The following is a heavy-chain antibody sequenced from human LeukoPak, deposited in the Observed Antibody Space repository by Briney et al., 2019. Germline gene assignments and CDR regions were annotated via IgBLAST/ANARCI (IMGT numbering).Heavy chain of an antibody. Sequence: KPSETLSLTCAVYGGSFSGYYWSWIRQPPGKGLEWIGEINHSGSTNYNPSLKSRVTISVDTSKNQFSLKLSSVTAADTAVYYCARGRRYSYGFRYWGQGTLVTVSS. D-gene: IGHD5-18*01. CDR3: ARGRRYSYGFRY. CDR2: INHSGST. J-gene: IGHJ4*02. V-gene: IGHV4-34*01. CDR1: GGSFSGYY.